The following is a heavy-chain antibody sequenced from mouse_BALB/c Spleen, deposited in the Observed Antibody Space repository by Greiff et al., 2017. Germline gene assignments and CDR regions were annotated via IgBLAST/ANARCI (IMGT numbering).Heavy chain of an antibody. CDR3: TRYDYDGLYYAMDY. Sequence: EVQVVESGGGLVQPGGSMKLSCVASGFTFSNYWMNWVRQSPEKGLEWVAEIRLKSNNYATHYAESVKGRFTISRDDSKSSVYLQMNNLRAEDTGIYYCTRYDYDGLYYAMDYWGQGTSVTVSS. V-gene: IGHV6-6*02. CDR2: IRLKSNNYAT. D-gene: IGHD2-4*01. CDR1: GFTFSNYW. J-gene: IGHJ4*01.